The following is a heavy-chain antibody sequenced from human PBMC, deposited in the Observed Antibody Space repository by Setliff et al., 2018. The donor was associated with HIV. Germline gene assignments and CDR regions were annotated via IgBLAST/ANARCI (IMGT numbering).Heavy chain of an antibody. V-gene: IGHV1-69*13. J-gene: IGHJ6*03. CDR1: GYTFNNYY. D-gene: IGHD2-15*01. CDR2: FLAVLRKP. CDR3: ASPRSAGTYQGAFYYFLDV. Sequence: ASVKVSCKASGYTFNNYYMHWVRQAPGQGLEWMGDFLAVLRKPTYAQKFQSRLTIIADESTSTAYMELSDLRSEDTAVYYCASPRSAGTYQGAFYYFLDVWGRGTTVTVSS.